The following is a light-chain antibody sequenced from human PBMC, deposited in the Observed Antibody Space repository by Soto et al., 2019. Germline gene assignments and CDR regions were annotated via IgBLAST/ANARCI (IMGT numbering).Light chain of an antibody. CDR2: GAS. J-gene: IGKJ4*01. V-gene: IGKV3D-20*02. CDR1: QSVSSTY. Sequence: EIVLTQSPGTLSLSPGDRATLTCRASQSVSSTYLAWYQQKPGQAPRIIIFGASGRATGIPDRFSGSGSGTDFTLTISSLEPEDFAVYYCQQRSNWTLTFGGGTKVDI. CDR3: QQRSNWTLT.